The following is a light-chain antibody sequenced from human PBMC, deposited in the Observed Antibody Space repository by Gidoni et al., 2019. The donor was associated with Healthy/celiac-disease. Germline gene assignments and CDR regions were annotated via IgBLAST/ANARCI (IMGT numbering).Light chain of an antibody. CDR2: GAS. J-gene: IGKJ5*01. CDR3: QQYGSSPPIT. Sequence: VLTQSPGTLSLSPGERATLSCRASQSVSSSYLGWYQQKPGQAPRLLIYGASSRATGIPDRFSGSGSGTDFTLTISRLEPEDFAVYYCQQYGSSPPITFXXXTRLEIK. CDR1: QSVSSSY. V-gene: IGKV3-20*01.